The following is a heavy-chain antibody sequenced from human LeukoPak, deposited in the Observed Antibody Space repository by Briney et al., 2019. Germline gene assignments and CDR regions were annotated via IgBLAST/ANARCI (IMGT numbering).Heavy chain of an antibody. J-gene: IGHJ4*02. CDR1: GGSISSYY. D-gene: IGHD3-10*01. CDR2: IYYSGST. V-gene: IGHV4-59*08. Sequence: SETLSLTCTVSGGSISSYYWSWIRQPPGKGLEWIGYIYYSGSTNYNPSLKSRVTISVDTSKNQFSLKLSSVTAADTAVYNCARRGGSGSYQYYFDYWGQGTLVTVSS. CDR3: ARRGGSGSYQYYFDY.